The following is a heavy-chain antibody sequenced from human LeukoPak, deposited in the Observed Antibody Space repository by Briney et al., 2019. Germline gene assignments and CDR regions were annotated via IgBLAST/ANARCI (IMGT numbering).Heavy chain of an antibody. CDR3: ARDGGSGSYYSLYYYYYYMDV. CDR2: ISAYNGNT. D-gene: IGHD3-10*01. V-gene: IGHV1-18*01. J-gene: IGHJ6*03. CDR1: GYTFTSYG. Sequence: ASVKVSCKASGYTFTSYGISWVRQAPGQGLEWMGWISAYNGNTNYAQKLQGRVTMTTDTSTSTAYMEPRSLRSDDTAVYYCARDGGSGSYYSLYYYYYYMDVWGKGTTVTVSS.